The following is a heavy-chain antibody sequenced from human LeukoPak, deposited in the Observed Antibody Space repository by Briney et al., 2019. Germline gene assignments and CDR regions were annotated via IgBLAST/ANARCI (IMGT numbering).Heavy chain of an antibody. D-gene: IGHD6-6*01. CDR1: GYTFTSYG. J-gene: IGHJ5*02. V-gene: IGHV1-18*01. CDR2: ISAYNGNT. Sequence: GSVKVSCKASGYTFTSYGISWVRQAPGQGLEWMGWISAYNGNTNYAQKLQGRVTMTTDTSTSTAYMELRSLRSDDTAVYYCARVHRRAYSSSSRGFDPWGQGTLVTVSS. CDR3: ARVHRRAYSSSSRGFDP.